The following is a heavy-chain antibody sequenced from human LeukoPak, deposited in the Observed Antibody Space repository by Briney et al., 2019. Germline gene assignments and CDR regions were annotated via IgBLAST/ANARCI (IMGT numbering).Heavy chain of an antibody. Sequence: PGGSLRLSCAASGFTFSSYAMSWVRQAPGKGLERVSVISGSGGSTYYADSVKGRFTISRDNSKNTLYLQMNSLRAEDTAVYYCAKDRGGVVTSCWFDPWGQGTLVTVSS. D-gene: IGHD2-8*02. CDR2: ISGSGGST. CDR3: AKDRGGVVTSCWFDP. J-gene: IGHJ5*02. V-gene: IGHV3-23*01. CDR1: GFTFSSYA.